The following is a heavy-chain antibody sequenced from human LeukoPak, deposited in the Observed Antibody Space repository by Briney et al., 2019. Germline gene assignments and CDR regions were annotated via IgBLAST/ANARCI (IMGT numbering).Heavy chain of an antibody. Sequence: PSETLSLTCAVSGGSFSGYYWSWIRHPPRKGMEWNGEINHSGSANYNPSLKSRVTVSVDTSKNQYSLKLSSVSVADTAVYYCARGGLLWFVLSRYYFDYWGQGTLVTVSS. D-gene: IGHD3-10*01. CDR3: ARGGLLWFVLSRYYFDY. CDR1: GGSFSGYY. V-gene: IGHV4-34*01. J-gene: IGHJ4*02. CDR2: INHSGSA.